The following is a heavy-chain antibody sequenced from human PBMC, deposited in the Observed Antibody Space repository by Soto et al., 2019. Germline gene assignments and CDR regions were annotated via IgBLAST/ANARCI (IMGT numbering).Heavy chain of an antibody. V-gene: IGHV3-23*01. Sequence: EVQLLESGGGLVQPGGSLRLSCAASGFTFSSYAMSWVRQAPGKGLEWVSTISGSGGNAYYADSVKGRFSISRDKSKNTLRLQMNSLRADDTAVYYCAKDGASGSYPPYYYFGMDVWGQGTTVTLSS. D-gene: IGHD1-26*01. CDR2: ISGSGGNA. CDR1: GFTFSSYA. CDR3: AKDGASGSYPPYYYFGMDV. J-gene: IGHJ6*02.